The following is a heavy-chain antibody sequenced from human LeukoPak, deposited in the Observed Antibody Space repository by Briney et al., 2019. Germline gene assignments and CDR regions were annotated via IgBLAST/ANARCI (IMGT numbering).Heavy chain of an antibody. Sequence: PSETLSLTCTVSNTSISGANYWGWVRQPPGKGLEWIATIHHSGRTYYNPSLESRVTISADTSKNEFSVKLTSVTATDTAVYYCARVTDFWSGYYIRYFDLWGQGSLVTVSS. V-gene: IGHV4-38-2*02. CDR2: IHHSGRT. D-gene: IGHD3-3*01. CDR3: ARVTDFWSGYYIRYFDL. CDR1: NTSISGANY. J-gene: IGHJ5*02.